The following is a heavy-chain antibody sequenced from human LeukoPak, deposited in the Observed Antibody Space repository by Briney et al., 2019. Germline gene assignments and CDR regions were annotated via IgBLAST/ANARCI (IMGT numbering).Heavy chain of an antibody. J-gene: IGHJ6*04. CDR3: ARDSFGTGTGTTQGMDV. CDR1: GGSVSSGSYY. V-gene: IGHV4-61*01. Sequence: PSETLSLTCTVSGGSVSSGSYYWSWIRQPPEKGLEWIGYIYYSGSTNYNPSLKSRVTISVDTSKNQFSLKLSSVTAADTAVYYCARDSFGTGTGTTQGMDVWGKGTTVTVSS. CDR2: IYYSGST. D-gene: IGHD1-1*01.